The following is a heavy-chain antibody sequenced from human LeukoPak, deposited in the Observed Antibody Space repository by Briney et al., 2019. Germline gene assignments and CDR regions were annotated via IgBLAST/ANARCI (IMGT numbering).Heavy chain of an antibody. D-gene: IGHD6-13*01. V-gene: IGHV3-23*01. CDR2: ISGSGGST. J-gene: IGHJ6*02. CDR1: GFTFISYA. CDR3: AKDLLTPGIAAAGTISDYYYYGMDV. Sequence: GGSLRLSCAASGFTFISYAMSWVRPAPGKGLEWVSAISGSGGSTYYADSVKGRFTISRDNSKNTLYLQMNSLRAEDTAVYYCAKDLLTPGIAAAGTISDYYYYGMDVWGQGTTVTVSS.